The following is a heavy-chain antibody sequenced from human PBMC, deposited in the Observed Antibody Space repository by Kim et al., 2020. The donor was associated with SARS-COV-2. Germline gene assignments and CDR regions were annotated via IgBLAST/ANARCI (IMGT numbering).Heavy chain of an antibody. CDR3: ARSGGSFGGSRYYCDY. D-gene: IGHD1-26*01. V-gene: IGHV4-34*01. J-gene: IGHJ4*02. Sequence: SLKSRVTISVDTSKNQCSLKLNAVTAADTAVYYCARSGGSFGGSRYYCDYWGQGTLLTVSS.